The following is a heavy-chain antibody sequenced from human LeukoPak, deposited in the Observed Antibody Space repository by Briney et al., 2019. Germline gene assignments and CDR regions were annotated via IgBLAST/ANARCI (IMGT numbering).Heavy chain of an antibody. CDR1: GFTFSSYS. CDR3: ARESTSWYFDL. CDR2: ISGSSSNI. J-gene: IGHJ2*01. Sequence: PGGSLRLSCAASGFTFSSYSMNWVRQAPGKGLEWVSYISGSSSNIYYADSVKGRFTISRDNAKNSLYLQMNSLRAEDTAVYYCARESTSWYFDLWGRGTLVTVSS. D-gene: IGHD2-2*01. V-gene: IGHV3-48*01.